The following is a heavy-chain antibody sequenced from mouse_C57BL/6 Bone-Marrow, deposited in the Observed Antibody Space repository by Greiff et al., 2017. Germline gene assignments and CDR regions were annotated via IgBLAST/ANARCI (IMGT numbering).Heavy chain of an antibody. D-gene: IGHD4-1*01. CDR2: ISYDGSN. V-gene: IGHV3-6*01. CDR3: ARDLDWDGSYAMDY. CDR1: GYSITSGYY. J-gene: IGHJ4*01. Sequence: EVKLVESGPGLVKPSQSLSLTCSVTGYSITSGYYWNWIRQFPGNKLEWMGYISYDGSNNYNPSLKNRISITRDTSKNQFFLKLNSVTTEDTATYYCARDLDWDGSYAMDYWGQGTSVTVSS.